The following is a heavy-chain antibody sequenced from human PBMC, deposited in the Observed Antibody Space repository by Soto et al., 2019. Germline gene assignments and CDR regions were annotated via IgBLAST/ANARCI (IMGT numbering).Heavy chain of an antibody. D-gene: IGHD2-15*01. CDR2: INPKSGGT. CDR1: GYTFIGYY. CDR3: ARGTVVVVAATEYGMDV. Sequence: QVQLVQSGAEVKKPGASVKVSCKASGYTFIGYYMHWVRQAPGQGLEWMGWINPKSGGTKYAQKFQGWVTMTRDTSISTAYMELNRVRSDDTAVYYCARGTVVVVAATEYGMDVWGQGTTVTVSS. V-gene: IGHV1-2*04. J-gene: IGHJ6*02.